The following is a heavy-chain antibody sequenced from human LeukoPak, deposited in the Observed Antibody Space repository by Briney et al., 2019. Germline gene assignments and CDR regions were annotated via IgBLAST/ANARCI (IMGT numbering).Heavy chain of an antibody. CDR2: INPNSGGT. Sequence: ASVKFSCKAFAATFTGYDMHWVRQAPGQGLEWMGWINPNSGGTNYAQKFQGRVTMTRDTSISTAYMELSRLRSDDTAVCYCARDLEYGDYVNWFDPWGQGTLVTVSS. D-gene: IGHD4-17*01. CDR3: ARDLEYGDYVNWFDP. CDR1: AATFTGYD. V-gene: IGHV1-2*02. J-gene: IGHJ5*02.